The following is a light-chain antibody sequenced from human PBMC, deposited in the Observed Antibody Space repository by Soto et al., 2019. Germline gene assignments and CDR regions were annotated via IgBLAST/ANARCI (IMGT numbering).Light chain of an antibody. CDR2: KAS. CDR1: QSISTY. J-gene: IGKJ2*01. V-gene: IGKV1-5*03. Sequence: DIQMTQSPSTLSGSVGDRVTISCRASQSISTYLAWYQQKPGNAPKLLIYKASNLQSGVPSRFSGSGSGTEFTLTISSLQPDDFATYYCQQYNSYSPYTFGQGTNLEIK. CDR3: QQYNSYSPYT.